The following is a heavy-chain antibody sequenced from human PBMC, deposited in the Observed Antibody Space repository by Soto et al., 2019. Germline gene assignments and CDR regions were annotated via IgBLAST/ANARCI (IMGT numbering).Heavy chain of an antibody. CDR3: ARYRDGYGDYGNWFDP. CDR2: TYYRSKWYN. J-gene: IGHJ5*02. CDR1: GDVVSSNSAA. V-gene: IGHV6-1*01. Sequence: SQTLSLTCDISGDVVSSNSAAWNWIRQSPSRGLEWLGRTYYRSKWYNDYAESVKSRIAINPDTSKNQFSLQLNSVTPADTAVYYCARYRDGYGDYGNWFDPWGQGTPVTVS. D-gene: IGHD4-17*01.